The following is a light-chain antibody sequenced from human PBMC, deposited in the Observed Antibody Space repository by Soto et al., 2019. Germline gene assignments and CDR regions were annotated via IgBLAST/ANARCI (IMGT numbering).Light chain of an antibody. CDR3: GTWDDRLSGPV. Sequence: QSVLTQPPSASGTPGQRVTISCAGSSSNIGTTNYVYWYQQLPGTAPKLLIYKNHQRPSGVPDRFSGSKSGTSASLAISGLRSDDEADYYCGTWDDRLSGPVFGGGTKLTVL. V-gene: IGLV1-47*01. CDR1: SSNIGTTNY. CDR2: KNH. J-gene: IGLJ2*01.